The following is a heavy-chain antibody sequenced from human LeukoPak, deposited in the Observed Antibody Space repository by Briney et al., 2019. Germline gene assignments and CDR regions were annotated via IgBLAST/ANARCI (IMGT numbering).Heavy chain of an antibody. Sequence: PGGSLTLSCAVSGFTISNYAMNWVRQAPGKGLEWVSSISSSSSYIYYADSVKGRFTISRDNAKNSLYLQMNSLRAEDTAVYYCARARPSTVTTNYYGMDVWGQGTTVTVSS. V-gene: IGHV3-21*01. CDR1: GFTISNYA. CDR2: ISSSSSYI. CDR3: ARARPSTVTTNYYGMDV. J-gene: IGHJ6*02. D-gene: IGHD4-17*01.